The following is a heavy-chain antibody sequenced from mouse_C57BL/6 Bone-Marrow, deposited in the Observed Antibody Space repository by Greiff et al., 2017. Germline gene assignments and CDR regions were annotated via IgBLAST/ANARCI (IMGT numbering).Heavy chain of an antibody. CDR1: GYTFTSYW. J-gene: IGHJ2*01. Sequence: VQLQQPGAELVKPGASVKMSCKASGYTFTSYWITWVKQRPGQGLEWIGDIYPGSGSTNYNEKFKSKATLTVDTSSITAYLQLSSLTSEDATVYYCARKGDYFCNSFDYWGQCTTLTVSS. CDR3: ARKGDYFCNSFDY. D-gene: IGHD1-1*01. CDR2: IYPGSGST. V-gene: IGHV1-55*01.